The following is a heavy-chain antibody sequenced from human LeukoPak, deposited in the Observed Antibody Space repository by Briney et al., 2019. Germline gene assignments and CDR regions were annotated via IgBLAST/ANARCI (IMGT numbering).Heavy chain of an antibody. D-gene: IGHD3-16*02. J-gene: IGHJ5*02. CDR2: INHSGST. Sequence: SETLSLTCAVYGGSFSGYYWSWIRQPPGKGLEWIGVINHSGSTNYNPSLKSRVTISVDTSKNQFSLKLSSVTAADTAVYYCARGFRGVIERWFDPWGQGTLVTVSS. CDR1: GGSFSGYY. CDR3: ARGFRGVIERWFDP. V-gene: IGHV4-34*01.